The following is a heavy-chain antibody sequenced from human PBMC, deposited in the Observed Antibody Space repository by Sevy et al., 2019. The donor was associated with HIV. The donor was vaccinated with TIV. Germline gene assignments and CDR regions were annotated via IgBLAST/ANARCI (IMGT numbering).Heavy chain of an antibody. J-gene: IGHJ4*02. CDR1: GYTFTSYG. D-gene: IGHD2-2*01. Sequence: ASVKVSYKASGYTFTSYGISWVRQAPGQGLEWLGWISTLNVNTNNAQKFQGRVTMTTDTSTGTASMELRSLRSDDTAVYYCARDDCSSLSCHGSLLYWGQGTLVTVS. CDR3: ARDDCSSLSCHGSLLY. V-gene: IGHV1-18*01. CDR2: ISTLNVNT.